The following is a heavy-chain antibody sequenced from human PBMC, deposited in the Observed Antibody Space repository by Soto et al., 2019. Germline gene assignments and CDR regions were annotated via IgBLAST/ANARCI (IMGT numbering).Heavy chain of an antibody. Sequence: QVHLQQSGPGLVNPSETLSLTSTVSGGSMSSYYWTWIRQPAGKGLEWIGRVYSSGGTHYNPSLKSRVTISLDTSKNQFSLMLLSVTDADTAVYYCARGQRFSDWFDPWGQGTLVTVSS. CDR2: VYSSGGT. J-gene: IGHJ5*02. V-gene: IGHV4-4*07. CDR3: ARGQRFSDWFDP. D-gene: IGHD3-3*01. CDR1: GGSMSSYY.